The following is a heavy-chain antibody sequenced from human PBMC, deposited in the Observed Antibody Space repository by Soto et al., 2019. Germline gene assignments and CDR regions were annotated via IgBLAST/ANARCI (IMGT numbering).Heavy chain of an antibody. J-gene: IGHJ6*02. CDR3: ARGGIVVVVAATTAGGMDV. CDR1: GYTFTGYC. Sequence: ASVKVSCKASGYTFTGYCMHWVRQAPGQGLEWMGWINPNSGGTNYAQKFQGRVTMTRDTSISTAYMELSRLRSDDTAVYYCARGGIVVVVAATTAGGMDVWGQGTTVNVSS. CDR2: INPNSGGT. D-gene: IGHD2-15*01. V-gene: IGHV1-2*02.